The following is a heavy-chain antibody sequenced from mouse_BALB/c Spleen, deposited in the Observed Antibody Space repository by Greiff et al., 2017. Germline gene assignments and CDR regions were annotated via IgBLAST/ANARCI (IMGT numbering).Heavy chain of an antibody. Sequence: EVKLMESGGGLVQPGGSRKLSCAASGFTFSSFGMHWVRQAPEKGLEWVAYISSGSSTIYYAYTVKGRFTISRDNPKNTLFLQMTSLRSEDTAMYYCARSPIATATYWYFDVWGAGTTVTVSS. CDR3: ARSPIATATYWYFDV. D-gene: IGHD1-2*01. J-gene: IGHJ1*01. CDR2: ISSGSSTI. CDR1: GFTFSSFG. V-gene: IGHV5-17*02.